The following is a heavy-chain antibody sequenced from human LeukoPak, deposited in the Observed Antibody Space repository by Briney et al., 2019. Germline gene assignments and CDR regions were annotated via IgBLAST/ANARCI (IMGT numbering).Heavy chain of an antibody. Sequence: ASVKVSCKASGYTFTSYGISWVRQAPGQGLEWMGWISAYNGNTNYAQKLQGRVTMTTDTSTSTAYMELRSLRSDDTAVYYCAPPGSLVGPRYYYYYGMDVWGQGTTVTVSS. CDR2: ISAYNGNT. CDR3: APPGSLVGPRYYYYYGMDV. D-gene: IGHD6-13*01. J-gene: IGHJ6*02. V-gene: IGHV1-18*01. CDR1: GYTFTSYG.